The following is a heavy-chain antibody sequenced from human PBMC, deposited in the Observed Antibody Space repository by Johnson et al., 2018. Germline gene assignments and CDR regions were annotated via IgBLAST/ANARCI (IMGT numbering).Heavy chain of an antibody. CDR3: AKDGRLLRYFDWAFIFQH. D-gene: IGHD3-9*01. J-gene: IGHJ1*01. V-gene: IGHV3-9*01. CDR2: LSWNSGSI. CDR1: GFTFDDSA. Sequence: VQLVQAGGGLVQPGRSLRLSCAASGFTFDDSAMHWVRQAPGKGLGWVSGLSWNSGSIGYADSGKGHFTISRDNAKNSRYLQMNSLRAEETALYYCAKDGRLLRYFDWAFIFQHWGQGTLVTVSS.